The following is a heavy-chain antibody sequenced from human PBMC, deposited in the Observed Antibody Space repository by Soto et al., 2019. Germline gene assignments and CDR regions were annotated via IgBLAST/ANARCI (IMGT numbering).Heavy chain of an antibody. CDR1: GYTFTSYD. D-gene: IGHD2-21*01. Sequence: ALVKVSCKTSGYTFTSYDINWMRQATGQGLEWLGWMNPNNGDTGYAQKFQGRVTMTRDTSISTAYMELSSLRSEDTAVYFCARNRRETGDFDYWGQGTLVTVSS. CDR3: ARNRRETGDFDY. V-gene: IGHV1-8*01. J-gene: IGHJ4*02. CDR2: MNPNNGDT.